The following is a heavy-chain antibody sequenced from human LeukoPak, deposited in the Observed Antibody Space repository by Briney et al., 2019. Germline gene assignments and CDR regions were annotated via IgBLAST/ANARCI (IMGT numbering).Heavy chain of an antibody. Sequence: GASVKVSCKASGYTFTSYDINWVRQAPGQGLEWMGGIIPIFGTANYAQEFQGRVTITADESTSTAYMELSSLRSEDTAVYYCARLEEYGSRGVNLIVWGQGTLVTVSS. CDR1: GYTFTSYD. D-gene: IGHD3-10*01. V-gene: IGHV1-69*13. CDR2: IIPIFGTA. J-gene: IGHJ4*02. CDR3: ARLEEYGSRGVNLIV.